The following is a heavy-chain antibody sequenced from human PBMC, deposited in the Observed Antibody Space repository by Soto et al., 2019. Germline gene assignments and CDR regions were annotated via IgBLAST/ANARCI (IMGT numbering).Heavy chain of an antibody. CDR2: IGGSGGST. V-gene: IGHV3-23*01. D-gene: IGHD3-3*01. J-gene: IGHJ5*02. CDR1: RFTFSSYA. CDR3: AKGSGWSEFDP. Sequence: GGSLRLSCAASRFTFSSYAMSWVRQAPGKGLEWVSAIGGSGGSTYYADSVKGRFTISRDNSKNTLYLQMNSLGAEDTAVYYCAKGSGWSEFDPWGQGTLVTVSS.